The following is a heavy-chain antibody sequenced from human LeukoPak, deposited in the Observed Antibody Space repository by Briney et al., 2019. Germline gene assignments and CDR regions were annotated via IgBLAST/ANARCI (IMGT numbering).Heavy chain of an antibody. CDR1: GFKFSNNA. CDR3: ARGWYYFDY. D-gene: IGHD2-15*01. CDR2: ISYDGNNK. J-gene: IGHJ4*02. V-gene: IGHV3-30-3*01. Sequence: PGRSLRLSCAVSGFKFSNNAMDWVRQAPGKGLEWVAVISYDGNNKYYADSVKGRFTISRDNSKNTLYLQMSSLRPEDSAVYYCARGWYYFDYWGQGTLVTVSS.